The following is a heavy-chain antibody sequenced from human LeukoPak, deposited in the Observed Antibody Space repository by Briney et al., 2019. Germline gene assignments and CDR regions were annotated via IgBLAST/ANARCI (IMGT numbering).Heavy chain of an antibody. Sequence: GASLRLSCAASGFTFSSYAMSWVRQAPGKGLEWVSAISGSGGSAYYADSVKGRFTISRDNSKNTLYLQMNSLRAEDTAVYYCAKDGGYCSSPAACDPNWFDPWGQGTLVTVSS. J-gene: IGHJ5*02. CDR3: AKDGGYCSSPAACDPNWFDP. V-gene: IGHV3-23*01. CDR2: ISGSGGSA. CDR1: GFTFSSYA. D-gene: IGHD2-2*01.